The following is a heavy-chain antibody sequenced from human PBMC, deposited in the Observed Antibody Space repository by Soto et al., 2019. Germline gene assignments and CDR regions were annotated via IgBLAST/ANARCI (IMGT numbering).Heavy chain of an antibody. J-gene: IGHJ6*02. Sequence: GASVKVSCKASGGTFSSYAISWVRQAPGQGLEWMGGIIPIFGTANYAQKFQGRVTITADESTSTAYMELSSLRSEDTAVYYCARDAPCYYDFWSGYSPYYYYGMDVWGQGTTVTVSS. CDR1: GGTFSSYA. CDR2: IIPIFGTA. CDR3: ARDAPCYYDFWSGYSPYYYYGMDV. D-gene: IGHD3-3*01. V-gene: IGHV1-69*13.